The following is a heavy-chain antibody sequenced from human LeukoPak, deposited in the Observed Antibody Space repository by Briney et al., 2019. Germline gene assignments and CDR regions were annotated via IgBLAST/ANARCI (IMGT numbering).Heavy chain of an antibody. V-gene: IGHV3-74*01. CDR1: GFTFSNYW. CDR2: IHSDGSAT. J-gene: IGHJ4*02. Sequence: GGSLRLSCAASGFTFSNYWMHWVRQAPGKGLVWVSRIHSDGSATYYADSVRGRFTISRDNAKNTLYLQMNSLRAEDTAVNYFARSVFGATSRGLDYWGQGILVTVSS. D-gene: IGHD5/OR15-5a*01. CDR3: ARSVFGATSRGLDY.